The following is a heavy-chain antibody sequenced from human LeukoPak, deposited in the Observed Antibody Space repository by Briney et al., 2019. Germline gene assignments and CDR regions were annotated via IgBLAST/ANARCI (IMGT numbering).Heavy chain of an antibody. CDR3: AKGGDPNYYYYYMDF. D-gene: IGHD3-16*01. V-gene: IGHV3-23*01. J-gene: IGHJ6*03. Sequence: GRSLRPSCAASGFTSSNYAMSWVRQAPGSRVEWGSAIRGGGGSTYYAHSLKGRFTISRDKSKNTLYLQMSSLRAEDTAVYYCAKGGDPNYYYYYMDFWRKGTTVTVTS. CDR2: IRGGGGST. CDR1: GFTSSNYA.